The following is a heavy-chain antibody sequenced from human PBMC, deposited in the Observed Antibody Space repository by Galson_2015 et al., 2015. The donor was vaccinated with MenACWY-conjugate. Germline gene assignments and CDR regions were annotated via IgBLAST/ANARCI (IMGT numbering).Heavy chain of an antibody. D-gene: IGHD5-18*01. J-gene: IGHJ6*02. CDR1: GFTFSSYR. CDR3: ARDRGYNYGLYYYNYYGMDV. V-gene: IGHV3-21*01. Sequence: SLRLSCAASGFTFSSYRMNWVRQAPGKGLEWVSSISTSSNYIYYADSVRGRFTISRDNAKNSLYLQMNSLRADDTAVYYCARDRGYNYGLYYYNYYGMDVWGQGTTVTVSS. CDR2: ISTSSNYI.